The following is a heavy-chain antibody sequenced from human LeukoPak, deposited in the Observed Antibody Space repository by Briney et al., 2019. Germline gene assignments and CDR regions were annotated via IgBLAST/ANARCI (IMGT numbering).Heavy chain of an antibody. CDR1: GFTFRNYV. D-gene: IGHD3-10*01. J-gene: IGHJ4*02. CDR2: TSSDLNVK. Sequence: GGSLRLSCAASGFTFRNYVIHWVRQAPGKGLGWVAVTSSDLNVKLYADSVKGRFTISRDNSRSTLYLQMNSLRPEDTAIYYCAREGYYGSGSPPSLYFDYWGQGTLVTVSS. CDR3: AREGYYGSGSPPSLYFDY. V-gene: IGHV3-30-3*01.